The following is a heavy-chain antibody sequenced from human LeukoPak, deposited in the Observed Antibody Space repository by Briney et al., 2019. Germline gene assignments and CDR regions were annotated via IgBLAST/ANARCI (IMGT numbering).Heavy chain of an antibody. J-gene: IGHJ6*02. Sequence: SETLSLTCTVSGGSLSSSSYYWGWIRQPPGKGLEWIGSIYYSGSTYYNPSLKSRVTISVDTSKNQFSLKLSSVTAADTAVYYCARHLDGCSSTSCYFYYYYYGMDVWGQGTTVTVSS. D-gene: IGHD2-2*01. CDR3: ARHLDGCSSTSCYFYYYYYGMDV. CDR2: IYYSGST. V-gene: IGHV4-39*01. CDR1: GGSLSSSSYY.